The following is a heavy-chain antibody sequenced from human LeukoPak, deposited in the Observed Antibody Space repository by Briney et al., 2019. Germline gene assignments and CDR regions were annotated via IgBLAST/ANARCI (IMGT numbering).Heavy chain of an antibody. CDR1: GFTFSSYA. Sequence: GSLRLSCAASGFTFSSYAMNWARQAPGKGLEWVSAICSNDNNTYYANSVKGRFTISRDNSKNTLSLQLNSLRAEDTAVYYCAKGTSSSCYSAPNYWGQGTLVTVSS. CDR2: ICSNDNNT. D-gene: IGHD2-15*01. CDR3: AKGTSSSCYSAPNY. V-gene: IGHV3-23*01. J-gene: IGHJ4*02.